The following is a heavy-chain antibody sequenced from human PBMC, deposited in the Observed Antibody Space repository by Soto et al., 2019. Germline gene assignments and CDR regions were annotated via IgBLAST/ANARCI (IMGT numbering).Heavy chain of an antibody. CDR3: STRRGYDFDLFYS. V-gene: IGHV4-31*02. CDR2: IYYSGTT. Sequence: SETLSLTCTVSGASIKTGGYYWTWIRQHPVKGLEWIGYIYYSGTTYYTPSLESRVTMSVDLSMNQFSLRLTPVTAADTAVYYFSTRRGYDFDLFYSCGQRALDPGSS. D-gene: IGHD5-12*01. CDR1: GASIKTGGYY. J-gene: IGHJ5*01.